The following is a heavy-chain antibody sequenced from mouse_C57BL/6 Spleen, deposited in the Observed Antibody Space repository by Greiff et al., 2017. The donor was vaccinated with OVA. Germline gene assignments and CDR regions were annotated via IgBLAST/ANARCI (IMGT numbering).Heavy chain of an antibody. V-gene: IGHV1-80*01. Sequence: VQLQQSGAELVKPGASVKISCKASGYAFSSYWMNWVKQRPGKGLAWIGQIYPGDGDTNYNGKFKGKATLTADTSSSTAYMQLSSLTSEDSAVYICARTVVATGAMDYWGQGTSVTVSS. J-gene: IGHJ4*01. CDR3: ARTVVATGAMDY. CDR1: GYAFSSYW. D-gene: IGHD1-1*01. CDR2: IYPGDGDT.